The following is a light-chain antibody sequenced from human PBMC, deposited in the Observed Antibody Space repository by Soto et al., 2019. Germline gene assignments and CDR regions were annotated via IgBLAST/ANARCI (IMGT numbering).Light chain of an antibody. CDR1: QSISSSY. Sequence: EIVLTQSPGTLSLSPREGATLSCRASQSISSSYLAWYQQKPGQAPRLLIYGASSRATGTPDRFSGSGSGTDFTLTISRLEPEDFAVYYCQQFGGSPPVTFGGGTKVEI. V-gene: IGKV3-20*01. CDR3: QQFGGSPPVT. J-gene: IGKJ4*01. CDR2: GAS.